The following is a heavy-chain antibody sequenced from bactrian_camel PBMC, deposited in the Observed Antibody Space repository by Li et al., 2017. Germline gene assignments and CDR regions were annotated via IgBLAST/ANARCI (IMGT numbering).Heavy chain of an antibody. D-gene: IGHD1*01. CDR3: AARSWTYGGNSLSPSAYNV. Sequence: QVQLVESGGGSVQAGGSLRLSCAARTGTFRSACMGWIRQVSGQEREGVASIANDGTTDYADSVMGRFRISKDNAANTLYLQMNSLRPEDTAMYYCAARSWTYGGNSLSPSAYNVWGQGTQVTVS. CDR1: TGTFRSAC. V-gene: IGHV3S9*01. J-gene: IGHJ4*01. CDR2: IANDGTT.